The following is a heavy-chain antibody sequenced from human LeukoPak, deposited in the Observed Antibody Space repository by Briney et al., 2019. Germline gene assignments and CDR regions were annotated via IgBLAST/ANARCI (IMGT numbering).Heavy chain of an antibody. D-gene: IGHD6-13*01. V-gene: IGHV4-34*01. Sequence: SETLSLTCAVYGGSFSGYYWSWIRQPPGRGLEWIGEMNHSGSTNYNPSLKSRVTISVDTSKNQFSLKLSSVTAADTAVYYCARGRLHSSSWSPGKTRYNWFDPWGQGTLVTVSS. J-gene: IGHJ5*02. CDR2: MNHSGST. CDR1: GGSFSGYY. CDR3: ARGRLHSSSWSPGKTRYNWFDP.